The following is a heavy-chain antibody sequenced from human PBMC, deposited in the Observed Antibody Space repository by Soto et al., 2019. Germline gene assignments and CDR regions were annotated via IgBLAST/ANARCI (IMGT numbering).Heavy chain of an antibody. CDR1: GGSISSSNW. D-gene: IGHD3-22*01. CDR2: IYHSGST. CDR3: AIRRYYYDSSGYYYVFDY. V-gene: IGHV4-4*02. Sequence: PSETLSLTCAVSGGSISSSNWWSWVRQPPGKGLEWIGEIYHSGSTNYNPSLKSRVTISVDKSKNQFSLKLSSVTAADTAVYYCAIRRYYYDSSGYYYVFDYWGQGTRVTVSS. J-gene: IGHJ4*02.